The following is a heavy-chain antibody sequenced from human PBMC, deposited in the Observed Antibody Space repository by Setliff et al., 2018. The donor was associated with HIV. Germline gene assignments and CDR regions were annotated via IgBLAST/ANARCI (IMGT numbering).Heavy chain of an antibody. J-gene: IGHJ3*01. CDR1: GGSLSGYY. D-gene: IGHD3-10*01. CDR3: ARGFYSHRVKDAFDL. Sequence: SETLSLTCAVFGGSLSGYYWNWIRQSPGKGLEWIGKISHSGGTNYNPSLRGRLTMSMDTPKNQVSLKLNSVTAADMGMYCCARGFYSHRVKDAFDLWGPGTMVTVSS. V-gene: IGHV4-34*01. CDR2: ISHSGGT.